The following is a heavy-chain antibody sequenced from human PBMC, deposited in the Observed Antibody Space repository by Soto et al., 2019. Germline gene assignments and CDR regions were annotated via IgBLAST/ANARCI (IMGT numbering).Heavy chain of an antibody. D-gene: IGHD2-15*01. J-gene: IGHJ3*02. V-gene: IGHV3-49*03. CDR3: TRGSIIVVVVAATGGAFGI. Sequence: PGGSLRLSCTASGFTFGDYAMSWFRQAPGKGLEWVGFIRSKAYGGTTEYAASVKGRFTISRDDSKSIAYLQMNSLKTEDTAVYYCTRGSIIVVVVAATGGAFGICGQGTMLTV. CDR2: IRSKAYGGTT. CDR1: GFTFGDYA.